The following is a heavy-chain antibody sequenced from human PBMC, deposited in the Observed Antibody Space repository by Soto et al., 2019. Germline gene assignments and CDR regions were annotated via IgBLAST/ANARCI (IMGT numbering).Heavy chain of an antibody. Sequence: GGSLRLSCAASGFTFSSYAMSWVRQAPGKGLEWVSAISGSGGSTYYADSVKGRFTISRDNSKNTLCLQMNSLRAEDTAVYYCARTGGFVVVVAATRGPFDYWGQGTLVTVSS. CDR2: ISGSGGST. CDR3: ARTGGFVVVVAATRGPFDY. D-gene: IGHD2-15*01. CDR1: GFTFSSYA. J-gene: IGHJ4*02. V-gene: IGHV3-23*01.